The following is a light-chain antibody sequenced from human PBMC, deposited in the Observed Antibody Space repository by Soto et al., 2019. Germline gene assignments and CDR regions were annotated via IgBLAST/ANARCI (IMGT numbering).Light chain of an antibody. CDR2: DVS. V-gene: IGLV2-11*01. CDR3: SSYSRSSTYV. Sequence: QSALTQPRSVSGSPGHSVTLSCTGTSSDVGGYNYISWYQHHPGKAPKVMIYDVSKRPSGVPDRFSGSKSANTASLTISGLQAEDEADYYCSSYSRSSTYVFGTGTKLTVL. CDR1: SSDVGGYNY. J-gene: IGLJ1*01.